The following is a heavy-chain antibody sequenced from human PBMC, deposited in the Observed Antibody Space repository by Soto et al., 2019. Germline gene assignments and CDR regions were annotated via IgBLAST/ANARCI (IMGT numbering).Heavy chain of an antibody. CDR1: GGSISGGGYY. CDR3: ARLWFGEHN. V-gene: IGHV4-31*03. J-gene: IGHJ4*02. CDR2: IYYSGST. Sequence: PSETLSLTCTVSGGSISGGGYYWSWIRLHPGKGLEWIGYIYYSGSTYYNPSLKSRVTISVDTSKNQFSLKLSSVTAADTAVYYCARLWFGEHNWGQGTLVTVSS. D-gene: IGHD3-10*01.